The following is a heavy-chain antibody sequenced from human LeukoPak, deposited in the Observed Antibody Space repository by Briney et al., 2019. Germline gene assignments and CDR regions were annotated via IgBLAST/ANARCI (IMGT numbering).Heavy chain of an antibody. CDR2: ISSSSSYI. V-gene: IGHV3-21*01. J-gene: IGHJ4*02. Sequence: PGGSLRLSCAASGFTFSSYSMNWVRQAPGKGLEWVSPISSSSSYIYYADSVKGRFTISRDNAKNSLYLQMNSLRAEDTAVYYCARGVRNCSSTSCYGLFDYWGQGTLVTVSS. CDR3: ARGVRNCSSTSCYGLFDY. CDR1: GFTFSSYS. D-gene: IGHD2-2*01.